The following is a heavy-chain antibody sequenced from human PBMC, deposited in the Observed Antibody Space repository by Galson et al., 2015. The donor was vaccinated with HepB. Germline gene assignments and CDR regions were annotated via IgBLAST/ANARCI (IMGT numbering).Heavy chain of an antibody. Sequence: SLRLSCAASGFTFSSYNMHWVRQAPGKGLEWVAVISYDGSNKYYAASVKGRFTISRDNSKNTLYLQMNSLRAEDTAVYYCARENLHLHHYDYWGQGTLVTVSS. CDR2: ISYDGSNK. CDR3: ARENLHLHHYDY. D-gene: IGHD1-14*01. J-gene: IGHJ4*02. CDR1: GFTFSSYN. V-gene: IGHV3-30-3*01.